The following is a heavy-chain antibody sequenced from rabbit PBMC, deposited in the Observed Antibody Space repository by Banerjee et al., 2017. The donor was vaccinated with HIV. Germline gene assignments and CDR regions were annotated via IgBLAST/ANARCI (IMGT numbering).Heavy chain of an antibody. V-gene: IGHV1S7*01. D-gene: IGHD2-1*01. CDR1: GFDFNDNYY. CDR3: ARALPSGVAGDCFEL. Sequence: HLEESGGGLVQPGGSLTLSCKASGFDFNDNYYMNWVRQAPGKGLEWIGGIYMDRDTTDYASWVNGRFTISSDNAQNTVFLQMTSLTVADTATYFCARALPSGVAGDCFELWGPGTLVTVS. J-gene: IGHJ6*01. CDR2: IYMDRDTT.